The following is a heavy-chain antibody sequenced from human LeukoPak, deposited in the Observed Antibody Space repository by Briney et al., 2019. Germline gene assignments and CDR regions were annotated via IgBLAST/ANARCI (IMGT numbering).Heavy chain of an antibody. CDR2: ISGSGGST. Sequence: QAGGSLRLSCAASGFTFSSYAMSWVRQAPGKGLEWVSAISGSGGSTYYADSVKGRFTISRGNSKNTLYLQMNSLRAEDTAVYYCVLRYCTSTSCYPYFDYWGQGTVVTVSS. D-gene: IGHD2-2*01. J-gene: IGHJ4*02. CDR3: VLRYCTSTSCYPYFDY. CDR1: GFTFSSYA. V-gene: IGHV3-23*01.